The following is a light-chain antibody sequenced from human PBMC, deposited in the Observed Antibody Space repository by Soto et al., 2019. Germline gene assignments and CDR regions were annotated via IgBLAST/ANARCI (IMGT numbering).Light chain of an antibody. CDR2: GAS. CDR1: QSVSSN. CDR3: QQYDDWPWT. Sequence: EVVMTQSPATVSVSPGERATLSCRASQSVSSNLAWYQQNPGQAPRLLFYGASTRATGIPARFSGSGSGTDFTLTIHSLQSEDFALYYCQQYDDWPWTFGQGTKVDIK. V-gene: IGKV3-15*01. J-gene: IGKJ1*01.